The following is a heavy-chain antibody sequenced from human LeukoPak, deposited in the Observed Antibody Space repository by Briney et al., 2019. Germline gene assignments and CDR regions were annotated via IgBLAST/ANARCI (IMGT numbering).Heavy chain of an antibody. Sequence: GGSLRLSCAASGFTFSSYWMSWVRQAPGKGLEWVSYISSSGGIIYYADSMKGRFIISRDNAKNSLYLQVNSLRAEDTALYYCARNFGGGDSSGPYYWGQGTLVTVSS. J-gene: IGHJ4*02. V-gene: IGHV3-48*04. CDR3: ARNFGGGDSSGPYY. CDR1: GFTFSSYW. CDR2: ISSSGGII. D-gene: IGHD3-22*01.